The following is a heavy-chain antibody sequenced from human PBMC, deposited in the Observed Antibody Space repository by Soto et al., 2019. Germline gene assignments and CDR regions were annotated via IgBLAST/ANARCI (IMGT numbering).Heavy chain of an antibody. CDR2: INPSGGST. V-gene: IGHV1-46*01. J-gene: IGHJ6*02. CDR1: GYTFTSYY. Sequence: GASVKVSCKASGYTFTSYYMHWVRQAPGQGLEWIGIINPSGGSTSYAQKFQGRVTMTRDTSTSTVYMELSSLRSEDTAVYYCARDPGLAAAGRKLPYYYYGMDVWGQGTTVNVSS. CDR3: ARDPGLAAAGRKLPYYYYGMDV. D-gene: IGHD6-13*01.